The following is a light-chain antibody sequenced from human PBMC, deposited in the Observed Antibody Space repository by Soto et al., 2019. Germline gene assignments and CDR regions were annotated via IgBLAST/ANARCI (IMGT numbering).Light chain of an antibody. V-gene: IGKV3-20*01. J-gene: IGKJ2*01. Sequence: EIVLTQSPGTLSLSPGERATLSCRASQSVSSSYFAWYQQKPGQTPRLLIYGASSRATGIPDRFSGSGSGTDFTLTISRLEPEDFAVYYCQQFGNSPYTFGQGTKLDIK. CDR1: QSVSSSY. CDR2: GAS. CDR3: QQFGNSPYT.